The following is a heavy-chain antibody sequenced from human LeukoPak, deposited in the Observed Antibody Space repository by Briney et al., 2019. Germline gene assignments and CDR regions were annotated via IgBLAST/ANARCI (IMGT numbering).Heavy chain of an antibody. CDR1: GFAFSNCW. CDR3: ARGGGLDV. D-gene: IGHD3-16*01. Sequence: PGGSLRLSCAASGFAFSNCWMNWVRQAPGKGLEWVANIKQDGSAKFYADSVKGRFTISRDNANNSLYLQMNSLRAEDTAVYYCARGGGLDVWGQGATVTVSS. CDR2: IKQDGSAK. J-gene: IGHJ6*02. V-gene: IGHV3-7*03.